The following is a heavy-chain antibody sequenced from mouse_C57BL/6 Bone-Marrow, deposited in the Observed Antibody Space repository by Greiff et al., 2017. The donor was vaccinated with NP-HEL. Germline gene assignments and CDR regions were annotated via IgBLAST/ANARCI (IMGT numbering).Heavy chain of an antibody. J-gene: IGHJ1*03. CDR1: GFTFSSYA. CDR2: ISDGGSYT. Sequence: EVQLQESGGGLVKPGGSLKLSCAASGFTFSSYAMSWVRQTTEKRLEWVATISDGGSYTYYPDNVKGRFTISRDNAKNNLYLQMSHLKSEDTAMYYCAREGPYYYGAGYFEVWGTGTTVTVSS. D-gene: IGHD1-1*01. CDR3: AREGPYYYGAGYFEV. V-gene: IGHV5-4*01.